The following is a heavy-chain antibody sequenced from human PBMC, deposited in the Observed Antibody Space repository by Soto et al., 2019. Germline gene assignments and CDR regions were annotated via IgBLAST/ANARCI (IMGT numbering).Heavy chain of an antibody. CDR3: ARIRGYSYGYYAFDI. Sequence: ASVKVSCKASGYTFTGYYMHWVRQAPGQGLEWMGWINPNSGGTNYAQKFQGWVTMTRDTSISTAHMELSRLRSDDTAVYYCARIRGYSYGYYAFDIWGQGTMVTVSS. CDR1: GYTFTGYY. V-gene: IGHV1-2*04. D-gene: IGHD5-18*01. CDR2: INPNSGGT. J-gene: IGHJ3*02.